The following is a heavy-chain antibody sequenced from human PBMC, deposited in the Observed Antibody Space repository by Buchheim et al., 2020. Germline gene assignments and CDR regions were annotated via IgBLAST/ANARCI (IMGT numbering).Heavy chain of an antibody. V-gene: IGHV4-39*07. CDR2: IYYSGST. CDR3: ATLTTATLYYYYYGMDV. D-gene: IGHD4-17*01. Sequence: QLQLQESGPGLVKPSETLSLTCTVSGGSISSSSYYWGWIRQPPGKGLEWIGSIYYSGSTYYNPSLKSRVTISVDPSKNQFSLKLSSVTAADTAVYYCATLTTATLYYYYYGMDVWGQGTT. CDR1: GGSISSSSYY. J-gene: IGHJ6*02.